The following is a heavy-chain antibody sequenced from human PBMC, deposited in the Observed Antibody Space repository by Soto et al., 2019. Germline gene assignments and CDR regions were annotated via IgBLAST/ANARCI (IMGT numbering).Heavy chain of an antibody. CDR3: ARQRRDFDY. Sequence: SETLSLTCTVSGGSISSSSYYWGWIRQPPGKGLEWIGNIYYSGNSHYNPSLKSRVTISVDTAKNQFSLKLSSVTAADTAVYYCARQRRDFDYWGQGSLVTVSS. J-gene: IGHJ4*02. CDR2: IYYSGNS. CDR1: GGSISSSSYY. V-gene: IGHV4-39*01.